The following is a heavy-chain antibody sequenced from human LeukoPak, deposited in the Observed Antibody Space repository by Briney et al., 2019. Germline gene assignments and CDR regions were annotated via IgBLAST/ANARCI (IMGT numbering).Heavy chain of an antibody. CDR3: AKDREVGAHYYYYYYMDV. D-gene: IGHD1-26*01. CDR2: ISGSGGST. CDR1: GFTFSSYS. J-gene: IGHJ6*03. V-gene: IGHV3-23*01. Sequence: GGSLRLSCAASGFTFSSYSMNWVRQAPGKGLEWVSAISGSGGSTYYADSVKGRFTISRDNSKNTLYLQMNSLRAEDTAVYYCAKDREVGAHYYYYYYMDVWGKGTTVTVSS.